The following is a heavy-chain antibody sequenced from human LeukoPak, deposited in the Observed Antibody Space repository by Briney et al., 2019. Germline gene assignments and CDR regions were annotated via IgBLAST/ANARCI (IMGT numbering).Heavy chain of an antibody. V-gene: IGHV4-61*08. CDR3: ARGITMVSLDY. CDR1: GASISGSGYY. Sequence: SETLSLTCAVSGASISGSGYYWSWIRQPPGKGLEWIGYIYYSGSTNYNPSLKSRVTISVDTSKNQFSLKLSSVTAADTAVYYCARGITMVSLDYWGQGTLVTVSS. CDR2: IYYSGST. D-gene: IGHD3-10*01. J-gene: IGHJ4*02.